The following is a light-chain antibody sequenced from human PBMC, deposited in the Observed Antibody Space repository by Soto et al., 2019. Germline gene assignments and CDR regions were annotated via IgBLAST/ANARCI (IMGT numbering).Light chain of an antibody. CDR2: KAT. Sequence: DIQMTQSPSIVSASVGDRVTITCRASQRIDTWLAWYQQKPGTAPKLLIYKATILQSGVPSRFSGSGSGTEFTLAISSLEPEDFATYYCLQHNTYPWTFGQGTKVDIK. CDR3: LQHNTYPWT. J-gene: IGKJ1*01. CDR1: QRIDTW. V-gene: IGKV1-5*03.